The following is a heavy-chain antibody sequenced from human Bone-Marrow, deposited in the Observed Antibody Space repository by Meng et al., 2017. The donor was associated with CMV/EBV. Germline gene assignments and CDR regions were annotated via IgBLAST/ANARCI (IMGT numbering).Heavy chain of an antibody. CDR2: ISAYNGNT. CDR3: ARDRRSLQSAATIVY. Sequence: ASVKVSCKASGYTFNSFGVTWVRQAPGQRLEWMGWISAYNGNTNYAQKFQGRVTMTTDTSTSTAYMEVRSLRSDDTAVYFCARDRRSLQSAATIVYWGQGTLVNVSS. J-gene: IGHJ4*02. V-gene: IGHV1-18*01. CDR1: GYTFNSFG. D-gene: IGHD5-12*01.